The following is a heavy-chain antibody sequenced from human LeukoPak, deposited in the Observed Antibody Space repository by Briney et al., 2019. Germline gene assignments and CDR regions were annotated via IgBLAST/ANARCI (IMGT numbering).Heavy chain of an antibody. V-gene: IGHV1-8*01. D-gene: IGHD6-19*01. CDR3: TRGSSGRRDY. Sequence: GASVKVSCKASGYTFTSYDINWVRQATGQGLEWMGWMNPNSGNTGYAQSFQGRVTITRDTSISTAYMELSNLRSEDTAIYYCTRGSSGRRDYWGQGTLVTVSS. CDR1: GYTFTSYD. J-gene: IGHJ4*02. CDR2: MNPNSGNT.